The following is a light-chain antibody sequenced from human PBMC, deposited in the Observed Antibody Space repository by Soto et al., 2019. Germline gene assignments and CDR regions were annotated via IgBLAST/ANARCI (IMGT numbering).Light chain of an antibody. J-gene: IGLJ1*01. Sequence: ALTQPRSVSGSPGQSVTISCTGTSSDVGGYNYVSWYQQHPGKAPKLMIYDVSKRPSGVPDRFSGSKSGNTASLTISGLQAEDEANYYCCSYAGSYTYYVFGTGTKVTVL. CDR3: CSYAGSYTYYV. V-gene: IGLV2-11*01. CDR2: DVS. CDR1: SSDVGGYNY.